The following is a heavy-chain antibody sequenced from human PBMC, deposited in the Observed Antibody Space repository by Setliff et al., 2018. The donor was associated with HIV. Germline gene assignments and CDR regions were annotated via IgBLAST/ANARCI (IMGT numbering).Heavy chain of an antibody. Sequence: GGSLRLSCVASGFSFSRYTMMWVRQTPGKGLEWVSSITSNLNYKYADSVKGRFTISRDNTKNSLYLQMNSLSAEDTAVYYCAKGDSSGCYGGYWGQGTLVTVSS. V-gene: IGHV3-21*01. CDR1: GFSFSRYT. J-gene: IGHJ4*02. D-gene: IGHD6-19*01. CDR3: AKGDSSGCYGGY. CDR2: ITSNLNY.